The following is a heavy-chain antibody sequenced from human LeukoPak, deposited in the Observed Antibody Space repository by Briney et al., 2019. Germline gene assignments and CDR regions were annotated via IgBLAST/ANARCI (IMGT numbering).Heavy chain of an antibody. J-gene: IGHJ6*04. Sequence: QPGGSLRLSCAASGFTFSSYSMTWVRQYPGKGREYISFIGPSSNAIQYADSMKGRFTISRDNAKNSLYLEMHNLRAEDTAVYYCAELGITMIGGVWGKGTTVTISS. D-gene: IGHD3-10*02. CDR1: GFTFSSYS. CDR2: IGPSSNAI. CDR3: AELGITMIGGV. V-gene: IGHV3-48*01.